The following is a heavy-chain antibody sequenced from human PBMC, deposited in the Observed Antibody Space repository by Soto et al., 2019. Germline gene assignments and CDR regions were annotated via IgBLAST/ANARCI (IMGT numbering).Heavy chain of an antibody. J-gene: IGHJ6*03. V-gene: IGHV4-59*08. Sequence: PSETLSLTCTVSGGSISSYYWSWIRQPPGKGLEWIGYIYYSGSTNYNPSLKSRVTISVDTSKNQFSLKLSSVTAADTAVYYCARQVTTGPYYYYYYMDVWGKGTTVTVSS. D-gene: IGHD4-4*01. CDR1: GGSISSYY. CDR3: ARQVTTGPYYYYYYMDV. CDR2: IYYSGST.